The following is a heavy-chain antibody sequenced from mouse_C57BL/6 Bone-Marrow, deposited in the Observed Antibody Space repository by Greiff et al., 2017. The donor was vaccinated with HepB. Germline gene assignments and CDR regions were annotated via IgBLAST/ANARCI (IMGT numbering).Heavy chain of an antibody. J-gene: IGHJ3*01. CDR3: ARGGYDGWFAY. D-gene: IGHD2-2*01. CDR1: GYTFTNYW. V-gene: IGHV1-63*01. CDR2: IYPGGGYT. Sequence: VKVVESGAELVRPGTSVKMSCKASGYTFTNYWIGWAKQRPGHGLEWIGDIYPGGGYTNYNEKFKGKATLTADKSSSTAYMQFSSLTSEDSAIYYCARGGYDGWFAYWGQGTLVTVSA.